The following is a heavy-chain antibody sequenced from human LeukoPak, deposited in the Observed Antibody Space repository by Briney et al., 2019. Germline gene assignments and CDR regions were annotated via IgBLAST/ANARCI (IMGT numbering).Heavy chain of an antibody. CDR1: GFTFSSYY. V-gene: IGHV3-21*01. CDR3: ARDGGSLYSSSWLNWFDP. CDR2: ISSSSSYI. Sequence: GGSLRLSCAASGFTFSSYYMNWVRQAPGKGLEWVSSISSSSSYIYYADSVKGQFTISRDNSKNSLYLQMNTLTAEDTAVYYCARDGGSLYSSSWLNWFDPWGQGTLVTVSS. J-gene: IGHJ5*02. D-gene: IGHD6-13*01.